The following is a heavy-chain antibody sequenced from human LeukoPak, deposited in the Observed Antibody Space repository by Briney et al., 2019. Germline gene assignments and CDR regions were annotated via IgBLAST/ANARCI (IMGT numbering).Heavy chain of an antibody. CDR2: INHSGST. CDR1: GGSFSGYY. CDR3: ARGIAAAGIGPLDY. J-gene: IGHJ4*02. Sequence: SETLSLTCAVYGGSFSGYYWSWIRQPPGKGPEWIGEINHSGSTNYNPSLKSRVTISVDTSKNQFSLKLSSVTAADTAVYYCARGIAAAGIGPLDYWGQGTLVTVSS. D-gene: IGHD6-13*01. V-gene: IGHV4-34*01.